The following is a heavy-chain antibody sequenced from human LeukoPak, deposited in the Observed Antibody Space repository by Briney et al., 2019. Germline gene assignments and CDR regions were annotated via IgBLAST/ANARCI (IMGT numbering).Heavy chain of an antibody. V-gene: IGHV3-30*03. CDR2: ISYDGSNK. D-gene: IGHD3-16*02. CDR1: GFTFSSYG. CDR3: ARAGGMITFGGVIVSGNYFDY. J-gene: IGHJ4*02. Sequence: GGSLRLSCAASGFTFSSYGMHWVRQAPGKGLEWVAVISYDGSNKYYADSVKGRFTISRDNSKNTLYLQMNSLRAEDTAVYYCARAGGMITFGGVIVSGNYFDYWGQGTLVTVSS.